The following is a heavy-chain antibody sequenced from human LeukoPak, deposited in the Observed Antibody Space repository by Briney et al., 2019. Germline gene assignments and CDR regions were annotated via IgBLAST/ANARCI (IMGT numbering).Heavy chain of an antibody. CDR1: GGSISSSSYY. Sequence: SETLSLTCTVSGGSISSSSYYWGWIRQPPGKGLEWIGRIYYTGSTYYNPSLKSRVTISVDTSKNQLSLKLNSVTAADTAVYYCASWREWLRFFDYWGQGTLVNVSS. CDR3: ASWREWLRFFDY. V-gene: IGHV4-39*07. D-gene: IGHD5-12*01. J-gene: IGHJ4*02. CDR2: IYYTGST.